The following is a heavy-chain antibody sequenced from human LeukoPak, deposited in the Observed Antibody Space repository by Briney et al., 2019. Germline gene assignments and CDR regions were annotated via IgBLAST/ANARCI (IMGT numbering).Heavy chain of an antibody. D-gene: IGHD5-18*01. J-gene: IGHJ6*02. Sequence: GASVKVSCKASGYTFTGHYMHWVRQAPGQGLEWMGWINAHSGDTKSAENFQGRVTLTRDTSISTAYMELSSLRSDDTAVYYCARGGYTYGRHGMDVWVQGTTVTVSS. V-gene: IGHV1-2*02. CDR3: ARGGYTYGRHGMDV. CDR1: GYTFTGHY. CDR2: INAHSGDT.